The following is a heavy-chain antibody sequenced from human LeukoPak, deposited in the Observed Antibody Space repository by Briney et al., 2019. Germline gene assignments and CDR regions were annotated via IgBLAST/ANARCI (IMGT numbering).Heavy chain of an antibody. CDR2: IYTSGSI. V-gene: IGHV4-4*07. Sequence: SETLSLTCTVSGVSISSYYWSWIRQPAGKGLEWIGRIYTSGSINYNPSLKSRVTMSVDTSKNQFSPKLSSVTAADTAVYYCARGLGYCSSTSCYVGFDYWGQGTLVTVSS. CDR3: ARGLGYCSSTSCYVGFDY. D-gene: IGHD2-2*01. J-gene: IGHJ4*02. CDR1: GVSISSYY.